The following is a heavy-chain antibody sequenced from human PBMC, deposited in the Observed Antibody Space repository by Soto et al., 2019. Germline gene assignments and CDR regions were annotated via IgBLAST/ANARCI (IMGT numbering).Heavy chain of an antibody. CDR3: ARELAAVQLERPPLCDY. V-gene: IGHV3-33*01. CDR2: IWYDGSNK. Sequence: PGGSLRLSCAASGFTFSSYGMHWVRQAPGKGLEWVAVIWYDGSNKYYADSVKGRFTISRDNSKNTLYLQMNSLRAEDTAVYYCARELAAVQLERPPLCDYWGQGTLVTVSS. D-gene: IGHD1-1*01. J-gene: IGHJ4*02. CDR1: GFTFSSYG.